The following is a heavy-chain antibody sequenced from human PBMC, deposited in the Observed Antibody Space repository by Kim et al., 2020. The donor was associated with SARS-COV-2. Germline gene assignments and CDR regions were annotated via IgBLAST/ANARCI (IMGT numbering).Heavy chain of an antibody. Sequence: RFTISRDNSKNTLYLQMNSLRAEDTAVYYCATARDMSITMVRGEGYGMDVWGQGTTVTVSS. CDR3: ATARDMSITMVRGEGYGMDV. D-gene: IGHD3-10*01. J-gene: IGHJ6*02. V-gene: IGHV3-66*01.